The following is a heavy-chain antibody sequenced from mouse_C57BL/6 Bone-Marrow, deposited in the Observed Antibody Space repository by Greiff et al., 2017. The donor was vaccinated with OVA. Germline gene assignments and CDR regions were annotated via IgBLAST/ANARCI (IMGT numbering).Heavy chain of an antibody. CDR3: ARDHLTYWYFDV. Sequence: QVQLQQPGAELVKPGASVKMSCKASGYTFTSYWITWVKQRPGQGLEWIGDIYPGSGSTNYNEKFKSKATLTVDTSSSTAYMQLSSLTSEDSAVDYCARDHLTYWYFDVWGTGTTVTVSS. J-gene: IGHJ1*03. CDR2: IYPGSGST. D-gene: IGHD4-1*01. CDR1: GYTFTSYW. V-gene: IGHV1-55*01.